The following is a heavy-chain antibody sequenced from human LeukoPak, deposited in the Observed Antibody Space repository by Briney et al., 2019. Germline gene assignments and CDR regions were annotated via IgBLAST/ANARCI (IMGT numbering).Heavy chain of an antibody. V-gene: IGHV3-23*01. CDR3: ATEVGQRLVRT. CDR1: GFTFSTYT. Sequence: GGSLRLSCAGSGFTFSTYTMSWVRQAPGKGLEWVSAITGSGAGTYYADSVKGRFTTSRDNSKNTVYLQMNSLRAEDTAVYYCATEVGQRLVRTWGQGTLVTVSS. D-gene: IGHD6-13*01. CDR2: ITGSGAGT. J-gene: IGHJ5*02.